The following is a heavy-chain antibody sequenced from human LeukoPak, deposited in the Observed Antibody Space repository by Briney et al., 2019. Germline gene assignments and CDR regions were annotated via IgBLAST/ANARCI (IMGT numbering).Heavy chain of an antibody. V-gene: IGHV3-20*04. J-gene: IGHJ4*02. D-gene: IGHD2-2*01. CDR2: INWNGGSI. CDR3: ARGRSTFDY. Sequence: GGSLRLSCAVSGFTFDDYGMSWVCQAPGKGLEWVSGINWNGGSIGYADSVKGRFTISRDNVKNSLYLQMNSLRAEDTALYYCARGRSTFDYWGQGTLVTVSS. CDR1: GFTFDDYG.